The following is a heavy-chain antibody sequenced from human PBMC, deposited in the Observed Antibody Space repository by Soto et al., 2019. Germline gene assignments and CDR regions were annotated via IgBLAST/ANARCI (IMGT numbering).Heavy chain of an antibody. J-gene: IGHJ4*02. CDR2: IYPGDSET. Sequence: GESLKIACKGSGYNFTTFWIGWVRQMPGKGLEWMGIIYPGDSETKYSPDFEGQVTISADRSTNTAYLQWRSLRASDTAMYYCARLGFPGAIYFDSWGLGTLVTVSS. V-gene: IGHV5-51*01. CDR1: GYNFTTFW. CDR3: ARLGFPGAIYFDS.